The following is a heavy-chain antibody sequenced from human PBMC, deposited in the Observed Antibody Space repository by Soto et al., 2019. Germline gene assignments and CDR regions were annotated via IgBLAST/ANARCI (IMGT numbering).Heavy chain of an antibody. D-gene: IGHD5-18*01. CDR1: GFTFSSYA. CDR2: ISYDGSNK. V-gene: IGHV3-30-3*01. J-gene: IGHJ2*01. CDR3: ARDHLWGTAMVLWYFDL. Sequence: QVQLVESGGGVVQPGRSLRLSCAASGFTFSSYAMHWVRQAPGKGLEWVAVISYDGSNKYYADSVKGRFTISRDNSKNTMYMQMNSLRAEDKAVYYCARDHLWGTAMVLWYFDLWGRGTLVTVSS.